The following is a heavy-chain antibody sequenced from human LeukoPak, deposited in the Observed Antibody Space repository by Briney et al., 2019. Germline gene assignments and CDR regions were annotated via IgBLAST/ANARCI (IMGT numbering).Heavy chain of an antibody. V-gene: IGHV4-59*12. D-gene: IGHD3-22*01. Sequence: SETLSLTCTVSGGSISSYYWSWIRQPPGKGLEWIGYIYYSGSTNYNPSLKSRVTISVDRSKNQFSLKLSSVTAADTAVYYCARTYYYDSSGFSDYWGQGTLVTVSS. CDR1: GGSISSYY. CDR2: IYYSGST. J-gene: IGHJ4*02. CDR3: ARTYYYDSSGFSDY.